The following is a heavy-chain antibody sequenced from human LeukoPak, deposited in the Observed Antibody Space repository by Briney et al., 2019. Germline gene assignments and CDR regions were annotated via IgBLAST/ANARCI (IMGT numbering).Heavy chain of an antibody. CDR2: INWNSGSI. V-gene: IGHV3-9*01. J-gene: IGHJ4*01. CDR3: AREGFYFFDF. Sequence: GGSLRLSCAASGFTFDDYAMHWVRHAPGKGLEWVSGINWNSGSIGYADSVKDRFTISRDNAKNSLYLQMNSLRAEDSAIYYCAREGFYFFDFWGQGTLVTVSS. CDR1: GFTFDDYA.